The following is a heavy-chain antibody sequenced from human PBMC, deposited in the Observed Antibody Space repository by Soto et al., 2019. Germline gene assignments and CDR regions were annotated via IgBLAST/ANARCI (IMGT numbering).Heavy chain of an antibody. CDR1: GGSLTKYY. CDR3: ARDNNDFWSLYPLAFDY. J-gene: IGHJ4*02. CDR2: VSTSGNV. D-gene: IGHD3-3*01. V-gene: IGHV4-4*07. Sequence: SLTCTVSGGSLTKYYWSWTRQPAGKGLEWIGRVSTSGNVVSKASLRSRLTMSVDTSKNQFSLRLTSVTAADTAVYYCARDNNDFWSLYPLAFDYWGQGALVTVSS.